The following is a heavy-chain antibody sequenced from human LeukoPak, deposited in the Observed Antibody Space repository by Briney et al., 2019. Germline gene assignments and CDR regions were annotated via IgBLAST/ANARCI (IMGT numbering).Heavy chain of an antibody. V-gene: IGHV3-30*18. CDR1: GFTFSTYG. Sequence: GGSLRLSCAASGFTFSTYGMNWVRQAPGKGLEWVAIISYDESNTYYADSVKGRFTISRDNSKNTLYLQMNSPRAEDTAVYYCAKGGGITDYARFDYWGQGTLVTVSS. CDR3: AKGGGITDYARFDY. D-gene: IGHD1-14*01. J-gene: IGHJ4*02. CDR2: ISYDESNT.